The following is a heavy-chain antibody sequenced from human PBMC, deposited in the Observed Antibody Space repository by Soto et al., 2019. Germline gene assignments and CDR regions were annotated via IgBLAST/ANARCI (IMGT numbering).Heavy chain of an antibody. CDR2: ISSTSGTI. CDR1: GFVFSTYS. CDR3: ANQQIRFSVAGTLYGLGV. V-gene: IGHV3-48*02. J-gene: IGHJ6*02. D-gene: IGHD6-19*01. Sequence: VGSLRLSCEASGFVFSTYSMNWVRQAPGKGLEWISYISSTSGTIYYADSVKGRFTIFRDNAKNSLFLQMNGLRDDDTAVYSRANQQIRFSVAGTLYGLGVWGQGTTVTVSS.